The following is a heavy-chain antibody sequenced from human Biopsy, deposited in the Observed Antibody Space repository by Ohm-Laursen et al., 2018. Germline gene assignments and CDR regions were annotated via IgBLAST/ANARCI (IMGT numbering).Heavy chain of an antibody. CDR3: ARQVDFWSGYVDY. Sequence: WIRQSPGKGLEWIGNIYYSGNTDYSPSLKSRVTISVDTSNNQFSLKLRSVTAADTAVYYCARQVDFWSGYVDYWGQGTLVAVSS. V-gene: IGHV4-39*01. J-gene: IGHJ4*02. D-gene: IGHD3-3*01. CDR2: IYYSGNT.